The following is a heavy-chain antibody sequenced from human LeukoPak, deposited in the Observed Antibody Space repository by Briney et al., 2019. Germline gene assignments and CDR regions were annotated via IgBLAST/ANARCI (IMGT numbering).Heavy chain of an antibody. Sequence: SETLSLTCTVSGGSISSGGYYWSWIRQPPGKGLEWIGYIYHSGSTYYNPSLKSRVTISVDGSKNQFSLKLSSVTAADTAVYYCARRVPAAQGIDYWGQGTLVTVSS. J-gene: IGHJ4*02. D-gene: IGHD2-2*01. CDR1: GGSISSGGYY. CDR3: ARRVPAAQGIDY. V-gene: IGHV4-30-2*01. CDR2: IYHSGST.